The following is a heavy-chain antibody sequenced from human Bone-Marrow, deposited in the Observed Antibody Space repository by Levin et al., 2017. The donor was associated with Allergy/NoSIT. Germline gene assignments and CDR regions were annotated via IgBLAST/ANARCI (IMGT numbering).Heavy chain of an antibody. CDR1: GYSFTMYW. CDR3: ASSRGLWSGYCMDV. Sequence: GGSLRLSCKGSGYSFTMYWIGWVRQMPGKGLEWMGIIYPDDSDTRYSPSFQGQVTISADKSTSTAYLQWSSLKASDTAIYYCASSRGLWSGYCMDVWGKGTTVTVSS. V-gene: IGHV5-51*01. J-gene: IGHJ6*03. CDR2: IYPDDSDT. D-gene: IGHD3-3*01.